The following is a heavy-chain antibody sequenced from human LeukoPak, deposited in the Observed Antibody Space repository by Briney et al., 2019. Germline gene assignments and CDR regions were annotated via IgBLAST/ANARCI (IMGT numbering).Heavy chain of an antibody. V-gene: IGHV3-7*04. CDR1: GFSFSGYW. Sequence: GGSLRLSCAASGFSFSGYWMTWVRQAPGKGLELVANIKHDGSDKYYVDSVKGRFSISKDNSKSSLYLQMNSLRAEDTAVYYCARDSDGVLDYWGQGTLVTVSS. CDR3: ARDSDGVLDY. CDR2: IKHDGSDK. D-gene: IGHD3-10*01. J-gene: IGHJ4*02.